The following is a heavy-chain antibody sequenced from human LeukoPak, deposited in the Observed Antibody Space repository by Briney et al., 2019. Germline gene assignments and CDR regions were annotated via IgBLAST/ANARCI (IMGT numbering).Heavy chain of an antibody. V-gene: IGHV3-66*01. CDR3: ARGMRDYSSYDL. D-gene: IGHD2-15*01. CDR2: IYYGGNT. Sequence: PGGSLRLSCAAYGFTVNSNYLSWVRQAPGKGLEWVSVIYYGGNTYYADSVKGRFSVSSGSSKNTLYLQTNSLRAEDTAVYFCARGMRDYSSYDLWGQGILVTVSS. CDR1: GFTVNSNY. J-gene: IGHJ5*02.